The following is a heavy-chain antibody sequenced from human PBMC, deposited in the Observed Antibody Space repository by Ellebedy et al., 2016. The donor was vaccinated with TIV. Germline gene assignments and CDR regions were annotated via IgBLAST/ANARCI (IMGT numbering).Heavy chain of an antibody. CDR3: ARDEMPPPIAAAGDYYYYGMDV. CDR2: IWYDGSNK. D-gene: IGHD6-13*01. CDR1: GFTFSSYG. V-gene: IGHV3-33*01. Sequence: PGGSLRLSCAASGFTFSSYGMHWVRQAPGTGLEWVAIIWYDGSNKYYADSVKGRLTISRDNFKNTLYLQMNSLRAEDTAVYFCARDEMPPPIAAAGDYYYYGMDVWGQGTTVTVSS. J-gene: IGHJ6*02.